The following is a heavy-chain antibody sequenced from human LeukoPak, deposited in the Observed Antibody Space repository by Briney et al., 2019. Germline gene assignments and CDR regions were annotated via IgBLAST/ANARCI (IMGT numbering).Heavy chain of an antibody. V-gene: IGHV4-38-2*01. Sequence: SETLSLTCAVSGYSISSGYYWGWIRPPPGKGLEWIGNIYHSGSTYYNPSLKSRVTISVDTSKNQFSLKLSSVTAADTAVYYCARARIAAAAEYFDYWGQGTLVTVSS. D-gene: IGHD6-13*01. CDR2: IYHSGST. CDR3: ARARIAAAAEYFDY. J-gene: IGHJ4*02. CDR1: GYSISSGYY.